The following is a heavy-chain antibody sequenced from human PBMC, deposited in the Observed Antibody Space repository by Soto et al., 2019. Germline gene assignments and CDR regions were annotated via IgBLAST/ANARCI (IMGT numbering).Heavy chain of an antibody. Sequence: QLQLQESGPGLVKPSETLSLTCSVSGGSISSRTFWWAWIRQPPGKGLEWIGAMYYSGSSYSSPSLKSRVPLTVNTSKNQSSLKLNSVTAADTAVYYCARHPRDDYNYGGSGIFDYWGQGTLVTVSS. J-gene: IGHJ4*02. CDR3: ARHPRDDYNYGGSGIFDY. V-gene: IGHV4-39*01. CDR1: GGSISSRTFW. D-gene: IGHD4-4*01. CDR2: MYYSGSS.